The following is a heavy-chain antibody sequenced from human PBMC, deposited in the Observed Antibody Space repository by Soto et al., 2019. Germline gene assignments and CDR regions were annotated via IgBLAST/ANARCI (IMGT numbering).Heavy chain of an antibody. J-gene: IGHJ4*02. CDR2: INPSGGST. CDR1: GYTFTSYY. V-gene: IGHV1-46*01. CDR3: ARSLDCSSTSCYEADY. Sequence: QVQLVQSGAEVKKPGASVKVSCKASGYTFTSYYMHWVRQAPGQGLEWMGKINPSGGSTSYAQKFQGRVTMTRDTSTSTVYMELSSLRSEDTAVYYCARSLDCSSTSCYEADYWGQGTLVTVSS. D-gene: IGHD2-2*01.